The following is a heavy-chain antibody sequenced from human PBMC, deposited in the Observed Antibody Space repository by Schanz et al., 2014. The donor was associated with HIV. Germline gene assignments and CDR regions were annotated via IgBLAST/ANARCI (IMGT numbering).Heavy chain of an antibody. D-gene: IGHD2-15*01. CDR3: ARGTYSTPVQYYFYYGMDV. Sequence: QVQLVQSGAEVKKTGSSVKVSCKASGGTFRSNAITWVRQAPGQGLEWIGHFNVMLSKINSAQKFQGRLTITADKSTSTVSLELSSLRFEDTAVYYCARGTYSTPVQYYFYYGMDVWGLGTTVTVSS. CDR1: GGTFRSNA. J-gene: IGHJ6*02. V-gene: IGHV1-69*06. CDR2: FNVMLSKI.